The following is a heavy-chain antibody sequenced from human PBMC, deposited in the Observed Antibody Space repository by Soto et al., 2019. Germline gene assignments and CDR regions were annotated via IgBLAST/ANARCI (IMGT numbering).Heavy chain of an antibody. CDR1: GFTFSSYG. CDR2: ISYDGTVR. V-gene: IGHV3-30*18. D-gene: IGHD6-13*01. CDR3: AKRITAAGIIDY. Sequence: GGSLRLSCAASGFTFSSYGMHWVRQAPGKGLEWVAVISYDGTVRYYADSVKGRFTISRDSSKNTLYLQMNSLRGEDTAVYYCAKRITAAGIIDYWGQGTLVTVSS. J-gene: IGHJ4*02.